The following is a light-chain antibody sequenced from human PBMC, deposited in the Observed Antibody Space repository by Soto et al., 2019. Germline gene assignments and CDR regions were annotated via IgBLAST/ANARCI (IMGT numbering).Light chain of an antibody. CDR1: QSISPW. CDR3: QHYNSGTF. CDR2: KAS. V-gene: IGKV1-5*03. Sequence: DIQMTQSPSTLSASVGDRVTITCRASQSISPWLAWYQQKPGQAPKLLIQKASSLASGVPSRFSGSGSGTEVTLTISGLQPDDFATYYCQHYNSGTFFGPGTRVEIK. J-gene: IGKJ2*01.